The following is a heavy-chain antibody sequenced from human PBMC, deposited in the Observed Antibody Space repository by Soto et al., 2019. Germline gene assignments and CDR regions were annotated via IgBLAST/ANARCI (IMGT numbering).Heavy chain of an antibody. CDR2: INSDGSNT. CDR3: ARDAYKYTSGWLRSNAFDI. D-gene: IGHD6-19*01. CDR1: GFTFSSYW. V-gene: IGHV3-74*01. J-gene: IGHJ3*02. Sequence: GGSLRLSCAASGFTFSSYWMHWVRQAPGKGLVWVSRINSDGSNTSYADSVKGRFTISRDNAKNTRYLQMNSLRAEDTAVYYCARDAYKYTSGWLRSNAFDIWGQGTMVTVSS.